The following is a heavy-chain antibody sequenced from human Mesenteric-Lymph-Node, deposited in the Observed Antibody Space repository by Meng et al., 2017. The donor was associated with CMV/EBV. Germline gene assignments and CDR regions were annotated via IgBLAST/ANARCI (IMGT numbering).Heavy chain of an antibody. V-gene: IGHV7-4-1*02. Sequence: TGYTFTSYAMNWVRQAPGQGLEWMGWINTNTGNPTYAQGFTGRFVFSLDTSVSTAYLQISSLKAEDTAVYYCARDSSSWYSGYFQHWGQGTLVTVSS. J-gene: IGHJ1*01. CDR3: ARDSSSWYSGYFQH. CDR1: GYTFTSYA. D-gene: IGHD6-13*01. CDR2: INTNTGNP.